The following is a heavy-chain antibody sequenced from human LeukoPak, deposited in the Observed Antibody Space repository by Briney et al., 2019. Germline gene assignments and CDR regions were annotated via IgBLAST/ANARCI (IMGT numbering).Heavy chain of an antibody. D-gene: IGHD3-3*02. V-gene: IGHV3-7*01. CDR3: ASRAHFWSGPGG. CDR2: IKQDGSEK. Sequence: PGGSLRLSCAASGFTFHTYWMNWVRQAPGKGPEWVANIKQDGSEKYYVDPVKGRFTISRDNAKSSLFLQMNSLRVEDTAVYYCASRAHFWSGPGGWGQGTLVTVSS. CDR1: GFTFHTYW. J-gene: IGHJ4*02.